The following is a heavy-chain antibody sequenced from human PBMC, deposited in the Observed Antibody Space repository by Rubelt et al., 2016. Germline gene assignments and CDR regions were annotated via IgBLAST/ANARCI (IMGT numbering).Heavy chain of an antibody. J-gene: IGHJ4*02. D-gene: IGHD6-19*01. CDR1: GFTFSTFG. V-gene: IGHV3-48*04. CDR3: ATVDWLPTH. Sequence: EVQLVESGGGLVQPGGSLRLSCAASGFTFSTFGMNWVRQAAGKGLEWVSYIRSARDTIYYADSMKGRFTISRDNAKNSLYPQMNSLRAEDTAVYYCATVDWLPTHWGQGSLVTVSS. CDR2: IRSARDTI.